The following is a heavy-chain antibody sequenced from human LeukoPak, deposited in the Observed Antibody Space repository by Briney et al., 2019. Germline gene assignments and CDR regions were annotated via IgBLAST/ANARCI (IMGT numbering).Heavy chain of an antibody. CDR3: ARASGYGGNSIDY. D-gene: IGHD4-23*01. CDR1: GGSITSYY. J-gene: IGHJ4*02. V-gene: IGHV4-59*01. Sequence: SETLSLTCTVSGGSITSYYWSRIRQPPGKGLEWVGNTYYSGNTHYNPSLKSRVTISVDPSKNQFSLILSSVTAADTPLYYCARASGYGGNSIDYWGQGTLVTVSS. CDR2: TYYSGNT.